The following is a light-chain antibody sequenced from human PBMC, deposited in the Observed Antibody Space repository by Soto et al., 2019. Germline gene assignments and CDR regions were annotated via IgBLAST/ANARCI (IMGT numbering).Light chain of an antibody. V-gene: IGKV3-15*01. Sequence: EIVLTQSPATLSVSPGERATLSCRASQIFSSNLAGYQQKPGQAPRHLIYGAAIRATGIPARFSGSGSGTEFTLTISSLQSEDFAVYYCQQYNNWPRTFGQGTKVDIK. J-gene: IGKJ1*01. CDR1: QIFSSN. CDR3: QQYNNWPRT. CDR2: GAA.